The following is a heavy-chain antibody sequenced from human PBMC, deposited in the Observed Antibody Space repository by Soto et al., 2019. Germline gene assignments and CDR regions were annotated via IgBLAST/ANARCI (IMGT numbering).Heavy chain of an antibody. Sequence: SETLSLTCTVSGGSISNLYWSWIRQPPGKGLEWVGYIYYSGSTNYNPSLKSRLTISVDTSKNQFSLKLSSVTAADTAVYYCAGLPRAAPYTYFDYWGQGTLVTVSS. D-gene: IGHD6-6*01. CDR2: IYYSGST. CDR3: AGLPRAAPYTYFDY. CDR1: GGSISNLY. J-gene: IGHJ4*02. V-gene: IGHV4-59*08.